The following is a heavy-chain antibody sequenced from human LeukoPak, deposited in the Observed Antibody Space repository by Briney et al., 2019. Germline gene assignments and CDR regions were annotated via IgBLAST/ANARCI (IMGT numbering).Heavy chain of an antibody. CDR1: GFVFTSYG. Sequence: ASVKVSCKASGFVFTSYGFTWVRQAPGQGLEWMGWISANDGKIHYSERHQGRVTMTTDTVTSTAYMELRSLRSDDTAVYYCARELHVERDDYWGQGTLDTVSS. CDR3: ARELHVERDDY. J-gene: IGHJ4*02. V-gene: IGHV1-18*01. D-gene: IGHD1-1*01. CDR2: ISANDGKI.